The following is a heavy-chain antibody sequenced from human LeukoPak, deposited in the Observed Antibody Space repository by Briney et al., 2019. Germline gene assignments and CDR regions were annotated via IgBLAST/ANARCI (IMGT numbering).Heavy chain of an antibody. CDR3: ARDRYYYGSGSVVRGAFDI. V-gene: IGHV1-18*04. Sequence: GASVKVSCKASGYPFSVYYIHWLRQAPGQGLEWMGWVVPNTGNTNYAQKLQGRVTMTTDTSTSPAYMELRSLRSDDTAVYYCARDRYYYGSGSVVRGAFDIWGQGTMVTVSS. CDR1: GYPFSVYY. D-gene: IGHD3-10*01. J-gene: IGHJ3*02. CDR2: VVPNTGNT.